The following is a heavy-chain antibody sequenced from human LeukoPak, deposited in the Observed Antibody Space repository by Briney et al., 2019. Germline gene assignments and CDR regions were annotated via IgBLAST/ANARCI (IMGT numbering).Heavy chain of an antibody. CDR1: GFTFSSYS. J-gene: IGHJ4*02. Sequence: GGSLRLSCAASGFTFSSYSMNWVRQAPGKGLEWVSSISSSSSYIYYADSVKGRFTISRDNAKNSLYLQMNSLRAEDTAVYYCARSWSSSWYERGWYFDYWGQGTLVTVSS. CDR3: ARSWSSSWYERGWYFDY. V-gene: IGHV3-21*01. D-gene: IGHD6-13*01. CDR2: ISSSSSYI.